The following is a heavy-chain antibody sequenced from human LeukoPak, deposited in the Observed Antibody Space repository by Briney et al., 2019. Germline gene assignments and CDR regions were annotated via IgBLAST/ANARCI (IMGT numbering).Heavy chain of an antibody. CDR1: GGSISNYY. Sequence: SETLSLTCTVSGGSISNYYWSWIRQPAGKGLEWIGRIYTSGSTNYNPSLKSRVAMSVDTSKNQFSLKLTSATAADTAVYYCARGLGYYGSGSYVYNWFAPWGQGSLVTVSS. CDR3: ARGLGYYGSGSYVYNWFAP. V-gene: IGHV4-4*07. D-gene: IGHD3-10*01. J-gene: IGHJ5*02. CDR2: IYTSGST.